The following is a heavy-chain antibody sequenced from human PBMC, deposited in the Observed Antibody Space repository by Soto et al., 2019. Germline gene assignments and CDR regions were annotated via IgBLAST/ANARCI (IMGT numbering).Heavy chain of an antibody. J-gene: IGHJ4*02. CDR2: IYYSGST. CDR1: GGSISHYY. D-gene: IGHD2-2*01. V-gene: IGHV4-59*13. CDR3: ARSHCNSAFCHYYFDY. Sequence: PSETLSLTCTVSGGSISHYYWNWIRQRPGKGLEWIAYIYYSGSTNYTPSLESRVTIFVDMSRNQFSLKLNSVTAADTAVYYCARSHCNSAFCHYYFDYWGQGTLVTVSS.